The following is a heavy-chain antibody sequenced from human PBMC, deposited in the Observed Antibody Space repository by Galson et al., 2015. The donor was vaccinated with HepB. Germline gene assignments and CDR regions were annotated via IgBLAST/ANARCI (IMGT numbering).Heavy chain of an antibody. CDR2: ISGRGGSP. Sequence: SLRLSCAASGFTFKNYGMNWVRQATGRGLEWVSGISGRGGSPNYADSVKGRFTISRDNSKDTLYLQMNSLRAEDTAVYYCAKDETYMPSGVLTRWGQGTLVSVS. V-gene: IGHV3-23*01. J-gene: IGHJ4*02. CDR3: AKDETYMPSGVLTR. CDR1: GFTFKNYG. D-gene: IGHD2-15*01.